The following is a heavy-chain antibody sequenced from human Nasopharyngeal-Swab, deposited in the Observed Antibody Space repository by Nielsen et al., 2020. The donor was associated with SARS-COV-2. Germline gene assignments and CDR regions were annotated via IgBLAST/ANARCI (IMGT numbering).Heavy chain of an antibody. D-gene: IGHD3-10*01. CDR1: GGSISSYY. CDR2: IYTSGST. CDR3: ARDNMVRGVIRYYYYGMDV. Sequence: SETLSLTCTVSGGSISSYYWSWIRQPAGKGLEWIGRIYTSGSTNYNPSLKSRVTMSVDTSRNQFSLKLSSVTAADTAVYYCARDNMVRGVIRYYYYGMDVWGQGTTVTVSS. J-gene: IGHJ6*02. V-gene: IGHV4-4*07.